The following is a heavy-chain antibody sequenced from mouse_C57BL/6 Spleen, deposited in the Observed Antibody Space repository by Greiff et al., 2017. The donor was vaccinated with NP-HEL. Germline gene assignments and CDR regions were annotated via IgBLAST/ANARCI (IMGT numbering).Heavy chain of an antibody. CDR3: ARDNYGSSSAY. CDR2: ISDGGSYT. J-gene: IGHJ3*01. D-gene: IGHD1-1*01. Sequence: EVQVVESGGGLVKPGGSLKLSCAASGFTFSSYAMSWVRQTPEKRLEWVATISDGGSYTYYPDNVKGRFTISRDNAKNNLYLQMSHRKSEDTAMYYCARDNYGSSSAYWGQGTLVTVSA. V-gene: IGHV5-4*01. CDR1: GFTFSSYA.